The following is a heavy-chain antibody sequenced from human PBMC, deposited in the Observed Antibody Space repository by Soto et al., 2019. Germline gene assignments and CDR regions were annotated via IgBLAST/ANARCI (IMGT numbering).Heavy chain of an antibody. V-gene: IGHV4-30-2*01. Sequence: QLRLQESGSGLVKPSQTLSLTCTVSGGSLSSGSFSWGWIRQPPGKGLEWIGYINYSGNTYYNPPLRRRVTISGDMSTNQVSLKLGSVTAADTAVYYCARGGGSTDYVANYYFDYWGRGTLVTVSS. CDR2: INYSGNT. D-gene: IGHD4-17*01. J-gene: IGHJ4*02. CDR1: GGSLSSGSFS. CDR3: ARGGGSTDYVANYYFDY.